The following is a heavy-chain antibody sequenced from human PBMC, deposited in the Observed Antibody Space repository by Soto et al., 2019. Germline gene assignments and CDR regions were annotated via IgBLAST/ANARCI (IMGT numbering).Heavy chain of an antibody. D-gene: IGHD3-3*01. CDR3: ARLSADFWSGYPHGGFDY. J-gene: IGHJ4*02. V-gene: IGHV4-59*08. CDR2: IYYSGST. Sequence: SETLSLTCTVSGGSISSYYWSWIRQPPGKGLEWIGYIYYSGSTNYNPSLKSRVTISVDTSKNQFSLKLSSVTAADTAVYYCARLSADFWSGYPHGGFDYWGQGTLVTVSS. CDR1: GGSISSYY.